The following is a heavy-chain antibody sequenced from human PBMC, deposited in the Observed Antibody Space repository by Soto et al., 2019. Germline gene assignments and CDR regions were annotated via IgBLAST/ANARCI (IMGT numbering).Heavy chain of an antibody. V-gene: IGHV4-30-4*01. CDR3: ARGVTVFGLVSRFWFDP. Sequence: SETLSLTCTVYGVSISSGDYSWSWVRQSPGKGLEWIGHIYNSGITYYNPSLKSRVVISIDTSRNQFSLRLNSLTAADRAVYFCARGVTVFGLVSRFWFDPWGQGAVVTVSS. D-gene: IGHD3-3*01. CDR2: IYNSGIT. J-gene: IGHJ5*02. CDR1: GVSISSGDYS.